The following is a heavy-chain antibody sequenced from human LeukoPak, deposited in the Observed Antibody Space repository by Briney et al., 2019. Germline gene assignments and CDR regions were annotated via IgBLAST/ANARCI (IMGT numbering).Heavy chain of an antibody. Sequence: ASVKVSCKASGYTFTGYYMHWVRQAPGQGLEWMGWINPNSGGTNYAQKFQGRVTMTRDTSISTAYMELSRLRSDDTAVYYCARATIFMAARPESDYYYGMDVWGQGTTVTVSS. CDR1: GYTFTGYY. CDR3: ARATIFMAARPESDYYYGMDV. V-gene: IGHV1-2*02. CDR2: INPNSGGT. J-gene: IGHJ6*02. D-gene: IGHD6-6*01.